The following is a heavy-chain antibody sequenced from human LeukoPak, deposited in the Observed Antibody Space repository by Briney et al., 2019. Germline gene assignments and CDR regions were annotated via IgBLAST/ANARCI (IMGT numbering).Heavy chain of an antibody. V-gene: IGHV1-46*01. Sequence: ASVTVSCKASGYTFTSYYMHWVRQAPGQGLEWMGIINPSGGSTSYAQKFQGRVTMTRDMSTSTVYMELSSLRSEDTAVYYCARGGIAAAGMSSWFDPWGQGTLVTVSS. CDR1: GYTFTSYY. D-gene: IGHD6-13*01. CDR2: INPSGGST. CDR3: ARGGIAAAGMSSWFDP. J-gene: IGHJ5*02.